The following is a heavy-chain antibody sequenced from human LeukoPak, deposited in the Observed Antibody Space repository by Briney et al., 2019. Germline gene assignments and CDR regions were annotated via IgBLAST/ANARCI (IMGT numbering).Heavy chain of an antibody. Sequence: PSETLSLTCTVSGGTISSYYWSWIRQPPGKGLEWIGYIYYSGSTNYNPSLKSRVTISVDTSKNQFSLKLSSVTAADTAVYYCAREELWFGENWFDPWGQGTLVTVSS. V-gene: IGHV4-59*01. D-gene: IGHD3-10*01. J-gene: IGHJ5*02. CDR1: GGTISSYY. CDR3: AREELWFGENWFDP. CDR2: IYYSGST.